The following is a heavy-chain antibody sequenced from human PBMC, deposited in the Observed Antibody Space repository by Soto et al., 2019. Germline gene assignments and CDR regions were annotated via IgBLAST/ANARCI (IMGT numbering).Heavy chain of an antibody. CDR1: GYPFSDNQ. V-gene: IGHV1-2*02. CDR2: INPKSDDT. J-gene: IGHJ5*02. D-gene: IGHD4-4*01. Sequence: ASVKVSCKASGYPFSDNQIHWLRRAPGQGLEWMGRINPKSDDTNYAQKFQGRVTMARDTSIDTAYLELTGLTSDDTATYYCARKHSLDYIRWGLDPWGQGTLVTVSS. CDR3: ARKHSLDYIRWGLDP.